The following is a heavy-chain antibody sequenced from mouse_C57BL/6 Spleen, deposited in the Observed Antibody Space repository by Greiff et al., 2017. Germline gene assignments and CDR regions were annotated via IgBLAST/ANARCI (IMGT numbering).Heavy chain of an antibody. V-gene: IGHV5-17*01. CDR2: ISSGSSTI. J-gene: IGHJ1*03. CDR3: ATGSSFHWYFDV. Sequence: EVHLVESGGGLVKPGGSLKLSCAASGFTFSDYGMPWVRQAPEKGLEWVAYISSGSSTIYYADTVKGRFTISRDNAKNTLFLQMTSLRSEDTAMYYCATGSSFHWYFDVWGTGTTVTVSS. CDR1: GFTFSDYG. D-gene: IGHD1-1*01.